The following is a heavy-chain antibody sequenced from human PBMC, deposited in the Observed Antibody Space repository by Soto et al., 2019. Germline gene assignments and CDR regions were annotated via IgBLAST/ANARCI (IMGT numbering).Heavy chain of an antibody. V-gene: IGHV1-69*13. CDR3: ASEMELQDGFED. J-gene: IGHJ4*02. Sequence: VKVFREGSWGTFSDYSISRGRQAPGQGLEWMGGIITIFGTANYEQKSQGRVTITADESTSTAYMELSSLSSEDTAVYYGASEMELQDGFEDWGQGTLLTV. CDR2: IITIFGTA. D-gene: IGHD1-7*01. CDR1: WGTFSDYS.